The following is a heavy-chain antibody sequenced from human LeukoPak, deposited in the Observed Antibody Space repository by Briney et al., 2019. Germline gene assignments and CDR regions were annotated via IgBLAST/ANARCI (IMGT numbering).Heavy chain of an antibody. Sequence: SVKVSCKASGATFSSYAISWVQQAPGQGLEWIGGIIPIFGTANYAQKFQGRVTITTDESTSTAYMELSSLRSEDTAVYYCARESVITIFGVVIFRPLFDYWGQGTLVTVSS. CDR1: GATFSSYA. V-gene: IGHV1-69*05. CDR3: ARESVITIFGVVIFRPLFDY. CDR2: IIPIFGTA. D-gene: IGHD3-3*01. J-gene: IGHJ4*02.